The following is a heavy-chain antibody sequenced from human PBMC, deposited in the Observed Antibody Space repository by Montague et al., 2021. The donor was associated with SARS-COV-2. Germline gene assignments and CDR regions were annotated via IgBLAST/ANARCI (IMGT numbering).Heavy chain of an antibody. CDR3: ARGFDY. Sequence: SETLSLTCTVSGGSISSFYWSWFRQPPGKGLEWIGYISDSGSTNYNPSLMSRVTISVDTSKNQFSLKLSSVTAADTAVCYCARGFDYWGQGTLVTVSS. V-gene: IGHV4-59*01. CDR2: ISDSGST. J-gene: IGHJ4*02. CDR1: GGSISSFY.